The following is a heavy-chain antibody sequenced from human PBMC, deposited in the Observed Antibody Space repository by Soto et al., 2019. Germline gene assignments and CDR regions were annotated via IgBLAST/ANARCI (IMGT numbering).Heavy chain of an antibody. Sequence: QVHLQESGPGLVKPSETLSLTCSVSGGSISTYYWSWIRQPPGKGLEWIGYISYTGSTNYNPSLKGRVTISVDTSKNQFSLRLSSVTAADTAVYYCARRAATRNYYYYFKDVWGKGTTVTVSS. V-gene: IGHV4-59*08. CDR1: GGSISTYY. CDR3: ARRAATRNYYYYFKDV. CDR2: ISYTGST. J-gene: IGHJ6*03. D-gene: IGHD2-15*01.